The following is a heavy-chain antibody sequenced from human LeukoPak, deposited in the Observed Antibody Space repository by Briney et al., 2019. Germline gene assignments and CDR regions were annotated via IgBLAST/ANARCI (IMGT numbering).Heavy chain of an antibody. D-gene: IGHD6-19*01. CDR2: IYSGGST. CDR3: ARTGDSGWYAFDI. V-gene: IGHV3-66*01. CDR1: GFTVSSNY. Sequence: GGSLRLSCAASGFTVSSNYMSWVRQAPGKGLEWVSIIYSGGSTYYADSLKGRFTISRDNSKNTLYLQMNTLRAEDTAVYYCARTGDSGWYAFDIWGQGTMVTVSS. J-gene: IGHJ3*02.